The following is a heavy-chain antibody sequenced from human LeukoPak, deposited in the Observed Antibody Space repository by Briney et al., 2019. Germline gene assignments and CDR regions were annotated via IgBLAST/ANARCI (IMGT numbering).Heavy chain of an antibody. Sequence: RSSETLSLTCSVSGGSISSHYWSWIRQPPGKGLEWIGYIYYSGSTNYNPSLKSRVTISVDTSKNQFSLKLSSVTAADTAVYYCAREGLYGDYVWSLDYWGQGTLVTVSS. D-gene: IGHD4-17*01. V-gene: IGHV4-59*11. CDR2: IYYSGST. CDR1: GGSISSHY. J-gene: IGHJ4*02. CDR3: AREGLYGDYVWSLDY.